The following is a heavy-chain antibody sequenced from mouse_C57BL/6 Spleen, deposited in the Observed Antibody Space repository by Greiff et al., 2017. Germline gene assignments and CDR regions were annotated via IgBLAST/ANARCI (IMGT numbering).Heavy chain of an antibody. CDR3: ARGGAQATGAMDY. V-gene: IGHV1-69*01. CDR2: IDPSDSYT. Sequence: VQLQQPGAELVMPGASVKLSCKASGYNFNSYWMHWVKQRPGQGLEWIGEIDPSDSYTYYNQKFKGKSTLTVDKSSSTAYLQLSSLTSDDSAVYYCARGGAQATGAMDYGSQGPAVTVST. D-gene: IGHD3-2*02. CDR1: GYNFNSYW. J-gene: IGHJ4*01.